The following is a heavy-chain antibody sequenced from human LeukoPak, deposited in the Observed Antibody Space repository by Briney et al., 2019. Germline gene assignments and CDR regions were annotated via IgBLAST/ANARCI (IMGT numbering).Heavy chain of an antibody. V-gene: IGHV3-30*18. CDR3: AKDPHAANFRYYFEY. CDR1: EFSFGSYG. CDR2: ISYDGVTK. D-gene: IGHD2-15*01. J-gene: IGHJ4*02. Sequence: GGSLRLSCAASEFSFGSYGMHWVRQAPGKGLEWVAVISYDGVTKYYTDSVKGRFTISRDNSKNTLYLQMSSLRAEDTAVYYCAKDPHAANFRYYFEYWGQGTPLTVSS.